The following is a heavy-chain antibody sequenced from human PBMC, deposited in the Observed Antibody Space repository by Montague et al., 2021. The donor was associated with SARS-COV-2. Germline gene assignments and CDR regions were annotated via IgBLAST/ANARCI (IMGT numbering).Heavy chain of an antibody. CDR3: ARDLSYYGMDV. J-gene: IGHJ6*02. V-gene: IGHV3-30-3*01. Sequence: SLRLSCAASGFTFSSYAMHWVRQAPGKGLEWVAVISYDGSNKYYADSVKGRFTISRDNSKNTLYLQMNSLRAEDTAVYYCARDLSYYGMDVWGQGTTVTVS. CDR1: GFTFSSYA. CDR2: ISYDGSNK. D-gene: IGHD2/OR15-2a*01.